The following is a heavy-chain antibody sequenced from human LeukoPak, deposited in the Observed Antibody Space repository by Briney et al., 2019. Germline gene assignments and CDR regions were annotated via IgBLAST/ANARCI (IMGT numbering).Heavy chain of an antibody. CDR3: AKVGGGRYFDWHDQNYYMDV. V-gene: IGHV3-23*01. D-gene: IGHD3-9*01. Sequence: HPGGSLRLSCAASGFTFSSYGMSWVRQAPGKGLEWVSAISGSGGSTYYADSVRGRYTISRDNSKNTLYLQMNSLRAEDTAVYYCAKVGGGRYFDWHDQNYYMDVWGKGTTVTISS. J-gene: IGHJ6*03. CDR1: GFTFSSYG. CDR2: ISGSGGST.